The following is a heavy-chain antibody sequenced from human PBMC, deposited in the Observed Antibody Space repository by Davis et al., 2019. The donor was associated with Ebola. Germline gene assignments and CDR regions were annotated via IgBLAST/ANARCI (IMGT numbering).Heavy chain of an antibody. V-gene: IGHV1-46*01. CDR1: GYTFSIHH. CDR2: ISPSNSDT. J-gene: IGHJ4*02. Sequence: ASVKVSCKTSGYTFSIHHVHWVRRAPGQGLEWMGKISPSNSDTTYAQKFQGRVTMTRDSSTTTVYLEFSSLRSEDTAVYYCARDTYGSDYWGQGTLVTVSS. D-gene: IGHD2-2*03. CDR3: ARDTYGSDY.